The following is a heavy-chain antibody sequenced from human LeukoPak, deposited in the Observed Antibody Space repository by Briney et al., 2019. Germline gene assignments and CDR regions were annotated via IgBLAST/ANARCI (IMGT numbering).Heavy chain of an antibody. CDR1: GFSLSTSAVG. J-gene: IGHJ4*02. CDR2: IYWNDDK. Sequence: SGPTLVKPTQTLTLTCTFSGFSLSTSAVGVGWIRQPPGKALEWLALIYWNDDKCYSPSLKSRLTITKDTSKNQVVLIMTNMDPVDTATYYCAHRQVVATHFDYWGQGTLVTVSS. D-gene: IGHD2-15*01. CDR3: AHRQVVATHFDY. V-gene: IGHV2-5*01.